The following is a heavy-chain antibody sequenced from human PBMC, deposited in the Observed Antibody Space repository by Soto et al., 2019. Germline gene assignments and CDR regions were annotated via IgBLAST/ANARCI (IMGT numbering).Heavy chain of an antibody. CDR2: IYPGDFDT. D-gene: IGHD6-13*01. CDR3: ARQGIAAARGYPELFDY. V-gene: IGHV5-51*01. J-gene: IGHJ4*02. Sequence: GASVKVSCKASGYTFTSYGISWVRQAPGQGHERMGWIIYPGDFDTRYSPSFQGKVTISADKSISTAYLQWSSLKASDTAMYFCARQGIAAARGYPELFDYWGQGTLVTVSS. CDR1: GYTFTSYG.